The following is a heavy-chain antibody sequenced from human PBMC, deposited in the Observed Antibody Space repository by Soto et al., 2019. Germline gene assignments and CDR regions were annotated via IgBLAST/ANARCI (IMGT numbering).Heavy chain of an antibody. D-gene: IGHD3-16*01. CDR2: TYSGGTT. Sequence: EVQLVESGGGLIQPGGSLRLSCAASGLIVSSNCLTWVRQAPGKGLECVSRTYSGGTTDYADSVRGRFTISSDNSKNTLYLQLHSLRAEDTVVYYSAGRLATAASLDYWGQGTLVTVSS. V-gene: IGHV3-53*01. J-gene: IGHJ4*02. CDR3: AGRLATAASLDY. CDR1: GLIVSSNC.